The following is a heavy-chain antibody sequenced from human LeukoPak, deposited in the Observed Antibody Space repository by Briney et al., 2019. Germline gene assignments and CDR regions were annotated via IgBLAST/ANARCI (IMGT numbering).Heavy chain of an antibody. J-gene: IGHJ4*02. Sequence: GSLRLSCAASGFTFSGHWMSWVRQAPGKGLEWVANINQGGSDKYYVDSVKGRFTISRDNANNLLYLQMNSLRGEDTAMYYCTRDRSRAEDDWGQGTLVTVSS. V-gene: IGHV3-7*01. D-gene: IGHD1-14*01. CDR1: GFTFSGHW. CDR3: TRDRSRAEDD. CDR2: INQGGSDK.